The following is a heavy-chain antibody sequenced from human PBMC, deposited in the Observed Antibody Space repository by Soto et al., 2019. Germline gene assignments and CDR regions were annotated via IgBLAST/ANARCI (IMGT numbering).Heavy chain of an antibody. CDR1: GGSTSSYY. CDR2: IYYSGST. CDR3: ARVTGLLWFGELLESGGMDV. J-gene: IGHJ6*02. V-gene: IGHV4-59*01. Sequence: SETLSLTCTVSGGSTSSYYWSWIRPPPGKGLEWIGYIYYSGSTNYNPSLKSRVTISVDTSKNQFSLKLSSVTAADTAVCYCARVTGLLWFGELLESGGMDVWGQGTTVTVS. D-gene: IGHD3-10*01.